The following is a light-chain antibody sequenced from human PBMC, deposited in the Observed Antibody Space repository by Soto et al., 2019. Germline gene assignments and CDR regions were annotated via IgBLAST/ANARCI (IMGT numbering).Light chain of an antibody. CDR2: DVS. J-gene: IGKJ1*01. CDR1: ESVTNY. Sequence: EIVLTQSPATLSLSPGERGTLSCRASESVTNYLAWYQQKAGQAPRLLVYDVSNRATGIPARFSGGGSGTDFTLTISNLEPEDFAVYYCQQRSDWPWTFGQGTKVDIK. CDR3: QQRSDWPWT. V-gene: IGKV3-11*01.